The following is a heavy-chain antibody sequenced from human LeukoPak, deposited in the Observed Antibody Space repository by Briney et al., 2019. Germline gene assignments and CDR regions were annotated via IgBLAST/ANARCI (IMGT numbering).Heavy chain of an antibody. CDR1: GFTFNTFN. D-gene: IGHD3-9*01. CDR3: SRGHYDVLAASYKWTPDY. Sequence: GGSLRLSCAASGFTFNTFNMNWVRQAPGKGLEWVSSITSGGDYIYYADSVKGRFTTSIDNAKNSLSLQLNSLRAEGRAGYYFSRGHYDVLAASYKWTPDYWGQGTLVTVSS. CDR2: ITSGGDYI. V-gene: IGHV3-21*01. J-gene: IGHJ4*02.